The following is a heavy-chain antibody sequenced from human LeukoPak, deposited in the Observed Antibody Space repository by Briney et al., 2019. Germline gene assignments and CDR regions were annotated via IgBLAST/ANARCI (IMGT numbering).Heavy chain of an antibody. CDR1: GGSISSYY. CDR3: ARDGLEAFDI. J-gene: IGHJ3*02. Sequence: SETLSLTCTVSGGSISSYYWSWIRQPPGKGLEWIGYIYYSGSTNYNPSPKSRVTISVDTSKNQFSLKLSSVTAADTAVYYCARDGLEAFDIWGQGTMVTVSS. CDR2: IYYSGST. V-gene: IGHV4-59*01.